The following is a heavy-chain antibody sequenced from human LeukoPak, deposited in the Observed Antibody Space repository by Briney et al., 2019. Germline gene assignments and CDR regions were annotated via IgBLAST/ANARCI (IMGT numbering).Heavy chain of an antibody. Sequence: ASVKVSCKASGYTLTSYDINWVRQATGQGLEWMGWMNPNSGNTGYAQKFQGRVTMTRNTSISTAYMELSSLRSEDTAVYYCARAPGGIMVSLLRKYYFDYWGQGTLVTVSS. J-gene: IGHJ4*02. CDR3: ARAPGGIMVSLLRKYYFDY. D-gene: IGHD2-8*01. CDR1: GYTLTSYD. V-gene: IGHV1-8*01. CDR2: MNPNSGNT.